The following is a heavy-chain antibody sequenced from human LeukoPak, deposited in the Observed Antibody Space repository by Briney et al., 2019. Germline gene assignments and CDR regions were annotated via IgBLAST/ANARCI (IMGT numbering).Heavy chain of an antibody. J-gene: IGHJ4*02. D-gene: IGHD5-18*01. Sequence: GGSLRLSCAASGFTVSSNYMSWVRQAPGKGLEWASVIYSGGSTYYADSVKGRFTISRDNSKNTLYLQMNSLRAEDTAVYYCASGYSYGYWGYWGQGTLVTVSS. CDR2: IYSGGST. CDR1: GFTVSSNY. V-gene: IGHV3-53*01. CDR3: ASGYSYGYWGY.